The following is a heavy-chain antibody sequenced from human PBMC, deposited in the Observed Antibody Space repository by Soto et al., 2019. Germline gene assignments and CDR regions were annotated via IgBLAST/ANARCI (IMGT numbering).Heavy chain of an antibody. Sequence: PGGSLRLSCAASGFTFSSYGMHWVRQAPGKGMEWVAVISYDGSNKYYADSVTGRFTISRDNSKNTLYLQMNILRAEETAVYYCAKDTDYSGEGIYGMNVWGQGTTDTVSS. CDR1: GFTFSSYG. V-gene: IGHV3-30*18. J-gene: IGHJ6*02. D-gene: IGHD3-10*01. CDR3: AKDTDYSGEGIYGMNV. CDR2: ISYDGSNK.